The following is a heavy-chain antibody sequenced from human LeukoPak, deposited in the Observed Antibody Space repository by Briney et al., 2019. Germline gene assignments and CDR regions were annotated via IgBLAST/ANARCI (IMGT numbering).Heavy chain of an antibody. J-gene: IGHJ3*02. CDR1: GFTFSSYS. V-gene: IGHV3-21*01. Sequence: GGSLRLSCAASGFTFSSYSMNWVSQAPGKGLEWVSSISSSSSYIYYADSVKGRFTISRDNAKNSLYLQMNSLRAEDTAVYYCARGQVPAAVGTDDAFDIWGQGTMVTVSS. CDR3: ARGQVPAAVGTDDAFDI. D-gene: IGHD6-13*01. CDR2: ISSSSSYI.